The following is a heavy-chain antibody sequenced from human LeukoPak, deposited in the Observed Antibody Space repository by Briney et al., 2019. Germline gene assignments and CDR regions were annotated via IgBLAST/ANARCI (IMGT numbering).Heavy chain of an antibody. D-gene: IGHD3-10*01. J-gene: IGHJ4*02. CDR3: AREHYYYGSGGQFDY. V-gene: IGHV3-48*01. CDR1: GFTFSSHS. CDR2: ISSGSSTI. Sequence: GGSLRLSCTASGFTFSSHSMNWVRQAPGKGLEWVSYISSGSSTIYYADSVKGRFTISRDNAKNSLYLQMDSLRAEDTAVYYCAREHYYYGSGGQFDYWGQGTLVTVSS.